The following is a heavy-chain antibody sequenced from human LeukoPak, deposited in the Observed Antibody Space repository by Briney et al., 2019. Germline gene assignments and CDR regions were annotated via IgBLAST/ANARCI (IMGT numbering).Heavy chain of an antibody. CDR3: ARDPRDGYGHVDY. CDR1: GFTLSGNH. Sequence: GGALRLSCADFGFTLSGNHMNWGRQAPGKGLGWVSVTYNDGYAYYADSVKGRFTISRDNSKNTLYLQMNSLKAEDTAVYYCARDPRDGYGHVDYWGQGTLVTVSS. V-gene: IGHV3-66*02. D-gene: IGHD5-24*01. CDR2: TYNDGYA. J-gene: IGHJ4*02.